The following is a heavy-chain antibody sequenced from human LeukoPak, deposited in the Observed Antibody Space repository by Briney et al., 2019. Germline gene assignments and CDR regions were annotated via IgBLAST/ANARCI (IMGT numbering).Heavy chain of an antibody. Sequence: GGSLRLSCAASGFTFSSYAMSWVRQAPGKGLEWVSVISGNGGSTYYADSVKGRFTISRDNSKNTLYLQMNSLRAEDTAIYYCAKDAHRSGSGWSYFDYWGQGTLVTVSS. CDR3: AKDAHRSGSGWSYFDY. CDR1: GFTFSSYA. V-gene: IGHV3-23*01. J-gene: IGHJ4*02. D-gene: IGHD6-19*01. CDR2: ISGNGGST.